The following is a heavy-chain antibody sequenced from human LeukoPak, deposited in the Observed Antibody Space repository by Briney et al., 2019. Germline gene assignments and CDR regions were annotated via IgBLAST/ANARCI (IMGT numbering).Heavy chain of an antibody. V-gene: IGHV3-30*02. D-gene: IGHD2-2*01. CDR1: GFTFSSYA. J-gene: IGHJ3*01. CDR3: AKGRGDIVVVPAAREDAFDV. CDR2: IRYDGSNK. Sequence: PGGSLRLSCAASGFTFSSYAMSWVRQAPGKGLEWVAFIRYDGSNKYYADSVKGRFTISRDNSKNTLYLQMNSLRAEDTAVYYCAKGRGDIVVVPAAREDAFDVWGQGTMVTVSS.